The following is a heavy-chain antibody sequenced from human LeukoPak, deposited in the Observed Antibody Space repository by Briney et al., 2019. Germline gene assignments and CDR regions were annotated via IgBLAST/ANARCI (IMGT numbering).Heavy chain of an antibody. J-gene: IGHJ4*02. D-gene: IGHD3-22*01. V-gene: IGHV1-18*01. CDR1: GYTFTSYG. CDR2: ISAYSGNT. Sequence: GASVKVSCKASGYTFTSYGISWVRQAPGQGLEWMGWISAYSGNTNYAQKLQGRVTMTTDTSTSTAYMELRSLRSDDTAVYYCARDYYDSSGYFTQPNDYWGQGTLVTVSS. CDR3: ARDYYDSSGYFTQPNDY.